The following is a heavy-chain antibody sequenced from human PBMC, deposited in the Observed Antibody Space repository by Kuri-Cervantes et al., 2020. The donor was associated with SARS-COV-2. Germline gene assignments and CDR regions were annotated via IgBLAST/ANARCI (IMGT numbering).Heavy chain of an antibody. V-gene: IGHV3-15*01. Sequence: GGSLRLSCVASGFTFSDVWMGWVRQAPGEGLQWVGRVKSKIDGETKDLGAPVKDRFTISREDSKNTLYLQMNSLKTEDTAVYYCTTGEGIAVAAVVYWGQGTLVTVSS. CDR2: VKSKIDGETK. CDR3: TTGEGIAVAAVVY. CDR1: GFTFSDVW. J-gene: IGHJ4*02. D-gene: IGHD6-19*01.